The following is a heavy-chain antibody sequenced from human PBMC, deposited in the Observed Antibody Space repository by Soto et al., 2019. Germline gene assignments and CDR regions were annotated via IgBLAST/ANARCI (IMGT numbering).Heavy chain of an antibody. CDR3: ANEIRPNGY. D-gene: IGHD2-8*01. V-gene: IGHV3-23*01. CDR2: ISISGGNT. J-gene: IGHJ4*02. CDR1: GLPFSSHA. Sequence: EVQLLESGGGLVQPGGSLRLSCAASGLPFSSHAMSWVRQAPGKGLEWVSSISISGGNTYYADSVSGRFTISRDNSKSTWYLRRNSVAAEDTAIYCCANEIRPNGYWGQGTLVTVSP.